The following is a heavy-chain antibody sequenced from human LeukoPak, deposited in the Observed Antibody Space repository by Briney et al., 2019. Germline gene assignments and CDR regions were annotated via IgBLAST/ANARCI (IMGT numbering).Heavy chain of an antibody. CDR1: GFIFSNFG. Sequence: GGSLRLSCAASGFIFSNFGMHWVRQAPGKGLEWVAVISYDGNIKSYADSVKGRFTISRDNSKNTLSLQMNSLRAEDTAAYYCAKTPYEYDSTGFFPYWGQGTLVTVSS. CDR2: ISYDGNIK. D-gene: IGHD3-3*01. J-gene: IGHJ4*02. CDR3: AKTPYEYDSTGFFPY. V-gene: IGHV3-30*18.